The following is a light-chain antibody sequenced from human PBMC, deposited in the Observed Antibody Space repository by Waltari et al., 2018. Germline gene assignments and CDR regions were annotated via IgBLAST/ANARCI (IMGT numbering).Light chain of an antibody. CDR2: DAS. J-gene: IGKJ5*01. CDR3: QQYYDYPIN. V-gene: IGKV1-5*01. Sequence: DIQMTQSPSTVSASLGDRVTITCRASQNLNTFLSWYQQKPGAVPNLLIYDASTLEWGVPSRFSGSGSGTHFTLTISGLQPDDFATYYCQQYYDYPINFGQGTRL. CDR1: QNLNTF.